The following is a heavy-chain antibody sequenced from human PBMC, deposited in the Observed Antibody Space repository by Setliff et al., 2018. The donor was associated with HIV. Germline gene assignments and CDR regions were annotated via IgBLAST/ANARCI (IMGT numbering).Heavy chain of an antibody. J-gene: IGHJ4*02. CDR1: GYTFPDYY. Sequence: GPQVKVSCKVSGYTFPDYYMQWVRQAPGKGLEWMGLIDPDRGDTVYAEKFQGRVTITADRSIDIAYMQLSSLTSEDTAMYFCAWGTQRPIDSWGQGTLVTGSS. CDR2: IDPDRGDT. V-gene: IGHV1-69-2*01. CDR3: AWGTQRPIDS. D-gene: IGHD3-16*01.